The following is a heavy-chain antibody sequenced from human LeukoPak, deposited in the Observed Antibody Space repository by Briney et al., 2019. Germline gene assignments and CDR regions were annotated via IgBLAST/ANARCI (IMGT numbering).Heavy chain of an antibody. V-gene: IGHV4-34*01. D-gene: IGHD3-10*01. Sequence: SETLSLTCAVYGGSFSGYYWSWIRQPPGKGLEWIGEINHSGSTNYNPSLKSRVTISVDTSKNQFSLKLSSVTAADTAVYYCARPRSGSYYMGQYYYYYMDVWGKGTTVTISS. CDR2: INHSGST. CDR3: ARPRSGSYYMGQYYYYYMDV. J-gene: IGHJ6*03. CDR1: GGSFSGYY.